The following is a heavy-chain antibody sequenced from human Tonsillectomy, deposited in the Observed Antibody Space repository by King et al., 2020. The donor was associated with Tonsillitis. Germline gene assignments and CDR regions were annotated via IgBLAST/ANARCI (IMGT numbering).Heavy chain of an antibody. D-gene: IGHD3-10*01. CDR1: GFTFSRYA. Sequence: VQLVESGGGLVQPGGSLRLSCAASGFTFSRYAMSWVRQAPGKGLEWVSAISGSGGNTYYADSVKGRFTISRDNSKNTLYLQMNSLRDEDTAIYYCAKDSGSVSSNYLDFGRQGPLVTVSS. J-gene: IGHJ4*02. V-gene: IGHV3-23*04. CDR2: ISGSGGNT. CDR3: AKDSGSVSSNYLDF.